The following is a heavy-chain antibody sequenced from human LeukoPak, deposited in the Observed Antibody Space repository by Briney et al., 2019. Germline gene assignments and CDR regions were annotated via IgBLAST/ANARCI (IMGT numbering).Heavy chain of an antibody. Sequence: GGSLRLSCAASGFTFSSYAMHWVRQAPGKGLEWVAVISYDGSNKYYADSVKGRFTISRDNSKNTLYLQMNSLRAEDTAVYYCAKDRQPAVRGVEYWGQGTLVPVSS. J-gene: IGHJ4*02. CDR3: AKDRQPAVRGVEY. CDR1: GFTFSSYA. V-gene: IGHV3-30-3*01. CDR2: ISYDGSNK. D-gene: IGHD3-10*01.